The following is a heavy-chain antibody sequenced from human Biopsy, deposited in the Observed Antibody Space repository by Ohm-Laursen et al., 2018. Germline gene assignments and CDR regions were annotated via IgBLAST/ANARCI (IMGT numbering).Heavy chain of an antibody. D-gene: IGHD3-9*01. Sequence: ASVKVSCKAPGGTLSKYGVNWGRQAPGQGLGWLGGNIPILGTGNYAQKFQDRVTVAADTSTSTATMELRSLRSDDTAVYYCATKLTGYFHHWGQGTLVIVSS. CDR1: GGTLSKYG. CDR3: ATKLTGYFHH. V-gene: IGHV1-69*06. J-gene: IGHJ1*01. CDR2: NIPILGTG.